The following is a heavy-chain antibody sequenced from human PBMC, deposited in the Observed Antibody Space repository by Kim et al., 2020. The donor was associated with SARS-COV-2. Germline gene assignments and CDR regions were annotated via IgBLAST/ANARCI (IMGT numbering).Heavy chain of an antibody. D-gene: IGHD3-22*01. J-gene: IGHJ4*02. CDR3: ARDRYYYDSSGYYRQFDY. CDR1: GYTFTSYA. V-gene: IGHV7-4-1*02. CDR2: INTNTGNP. Sequence: ASVKVSCKASGYTFTSYAMNWVRQAPGQGLEWMGWINTNTGNPTYAQGFTGRFVFSLDTSVSTAYLQISSLKAEYTAVYYCARDRYYYDSSGYYRQFDYWGQGTLVTVSS.